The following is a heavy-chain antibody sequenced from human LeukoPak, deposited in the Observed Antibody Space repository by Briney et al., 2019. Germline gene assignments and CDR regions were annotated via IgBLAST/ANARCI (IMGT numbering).Heavy chain of an antibody. CDR1: GDSVSSNSTA. V-gene: IGHV6-1*01. CDR3: ARGGQGDGYSADETFDI. J-gene: IGHJ3*02. Sequence: SQTLSLTCAISGDSVSSNSTACNWIRQSPSRGLEWLGRTYYRSKWYSDYAVSVKSRITINPDTSKNQFSLQLNSVTPEDTAVYYCARGGQGDGYSADETFDIWGQGTMVTISS. CDR2: TYYRSKWYS. D-gene: IGHD5-24*01.